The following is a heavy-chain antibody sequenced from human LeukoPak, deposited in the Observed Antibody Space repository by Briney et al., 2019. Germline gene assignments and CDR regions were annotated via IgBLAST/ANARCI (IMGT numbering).Heavy chain of an antibody. J-gene: IGHJ4*02. CDR2: IHPSGST. Sequence: SETLSLTCTVSGDSISSYYWSWIRQPAGKGLEWIGRIHPSGSTNYNPSIKSRVTLSVDTSKNEFSLKLSSVTAADTAVYYCARGPPPDLDYWGRGTLVTVSS. CDR3: ARGPPPDLDY. V-gene: IGHV4-4*07. CDR1: GDSISSYY.